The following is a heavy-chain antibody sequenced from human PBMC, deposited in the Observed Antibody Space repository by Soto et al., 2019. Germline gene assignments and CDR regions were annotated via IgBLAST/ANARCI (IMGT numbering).Heavy chain of an antibody. CDR1: GQSFSGYY. J-gene: IGHJ4*02. Sequence: PSATLSLTCALYGQSFSGYYWSWIRQPPAKEQKWIGEINHSGSTNYNPSRKSRVTISVDTSKNQFSLKLSSVTAADTAVYYCARVKEWRAARASYYFDYWGQGTLVTVSS. V-gene: IGHV4-34*01. D-gene: IGHD6-6*01. CDR3: ARVKEWRAARASYYFDY. CDR2: INHSGST.